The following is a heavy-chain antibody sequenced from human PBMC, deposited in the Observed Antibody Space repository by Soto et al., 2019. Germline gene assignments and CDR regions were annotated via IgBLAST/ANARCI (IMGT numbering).Heavy chain of an antibody. CDR2: ISYDGSNK. D-gene: IGHD3-10*01. J-gene: IGHJ4*02. Sequence: GGSLRLSCAASGFTFSSYAMHWVRQAPGKGLEWVAVISYDGSNKYYADSVKGRFTISRDNSKNTLHLQMNSLRAEDTAVYYCARRSLRYDGSGSLDYWGQGTLVTVSS. V-gene: IGHV3-30-3*01. CDR3: ARRSLRYDGSGSLDY. CDR1: GFTFSSYA.